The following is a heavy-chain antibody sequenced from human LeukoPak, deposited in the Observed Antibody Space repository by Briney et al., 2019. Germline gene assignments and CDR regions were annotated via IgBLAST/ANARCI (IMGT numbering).Heavy chain of an antibody. D-gene: IGHD3-9*01. CDR3: ARERAYYDILPRWFDP. Sequence: SETLSLTCTVSGGSISSYYWNWIRQPPGKGLEWIGYIYYSGSTNYNPSLKSRVTISLDTSKNQFSLKLSSVTAADTAVYYCARERAYYDILPRWFDPWGQGTLVTVSS. CDR2: IYYSGST. CDR1: GGSISSYY. V-gene: IGHV4-59*12. J-gene: IGHJ5*02.